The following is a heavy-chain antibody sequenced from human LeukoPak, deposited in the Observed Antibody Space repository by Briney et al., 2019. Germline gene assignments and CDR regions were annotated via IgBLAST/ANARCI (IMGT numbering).Heavy chain of an antibody. CDR3: ARGKVGATGY. V-gene: IGHV1-2*02. CDR2: INPNSGGT. J-gene: IGHJ4*02. CDR1: GYTLTELS. Sequence: ASVKVSCKVSGYTLTELSMHWVRQAPGKGLEWMGWINPNSGGTNYAQKFQGRVTMTRDTSISTAYMELSRLRSDDTAVYYCARGKVGATGYWGQGTLVTVSS. D-gene: IGHD1-26*01.